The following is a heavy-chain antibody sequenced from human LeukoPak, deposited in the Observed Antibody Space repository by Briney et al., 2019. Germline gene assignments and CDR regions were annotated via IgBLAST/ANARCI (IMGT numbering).Heavy chain of an antibody. J-gene: IGHJ6*02. CDR2: IGTAGAS. CDR1: GFTFSSYC. CDR3: ARGVVGATRYGMDV. V-gene: IGHV3-13*04. D-gene: IGHD1-26*01. Sequence: GGSLRLSCAASGFTFSSYCMHWVRQATGKGLEWVSAIGTAGASYCPGSVTGEFTITRENAKNSLYLQMNSLRAGDTAVYYCARGVVGATRYGMDVWGQGTTVTVSS.